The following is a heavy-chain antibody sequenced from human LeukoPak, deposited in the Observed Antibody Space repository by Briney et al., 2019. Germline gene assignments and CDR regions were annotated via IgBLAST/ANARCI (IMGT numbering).Heavy chain of an antibody. CDR1: GFTFSSLA. CDR3: AKAGSIRFDY. V-gene: IGHV3-23*01. CDR2: ISGSGGNT. D-gene: IGHD1-26*01. J-gene: IGHJ4*02. Sequence: GGSLRLSCAASGFTFSSLAMSWVRQAPGKGLEWVSGISGSGGNTYYADSVKGRFTVSRDNSKNTLYLQINRLRAEDTAVYYCAKAGSIRFDYWAREPWSPSPQ.